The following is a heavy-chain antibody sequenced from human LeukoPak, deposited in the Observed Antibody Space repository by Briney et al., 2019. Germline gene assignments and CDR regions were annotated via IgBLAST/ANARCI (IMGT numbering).Heavy chain of an antibody. CDR2: IKQDGSEK. V-gene: IGHV3-7*01. D-gene: IGHD2-2*01. Sequence: GGSLRLSCAASGFTFSSYWMSWVRQAPGKGLEWVANIKQDGSEKYYEDSVKGRFTISRDNAKNSLYLQMNSLRAEDTAVYYCARGCSSTSCQPPYYFDYWGQGTLVTVSS. CDR3: ARGCSSTSCQPPYYFDY. CDR1: GFTFSSYW. J-gene: IGHJ4*02.